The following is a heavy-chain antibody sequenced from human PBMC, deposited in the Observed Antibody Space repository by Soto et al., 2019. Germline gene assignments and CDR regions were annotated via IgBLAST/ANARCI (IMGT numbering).Heavy chain of an antibody. CDR3: AKETLYDYYDSSGPDA. J-gene: IGHJ5*02. Sequence: GGSLRLSCAASGFTFSSYAMSWVRQAPGKGLEWVSAISGSGGSTYYADSVKGRFTISRDNSKNTLYLQMNSLRAEDTAVYYCAKETLYDYYDSSGPDAWGQGTLVTVSS. D-gene: IGHD3-22*01. V-gene: IGHV3-23*01. CDR1: GFTFSSYA. CDR2: ISGSGGST.